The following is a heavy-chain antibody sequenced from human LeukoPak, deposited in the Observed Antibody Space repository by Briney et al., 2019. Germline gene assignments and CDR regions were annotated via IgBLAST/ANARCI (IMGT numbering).Heavy chain of an antibody. CDR1: GFTISNNY. CDR2: IYDGGIT. J-gene: IGHJ4*02. V-gene: IGHV3-66*01. Sequence: GGSLRLSCAASGFTISNNYMNWVHQAPGKGPEWVSVIYDGGITYYADSVKGRFTISRDDSKNTLHLQMNSLRVDDTAVYYCARDRDYSGSGSPDSWGQGTLVTVSS. D-gene: IGHD3-10*01. CDR3: ARDRDYSGSGSPDS.